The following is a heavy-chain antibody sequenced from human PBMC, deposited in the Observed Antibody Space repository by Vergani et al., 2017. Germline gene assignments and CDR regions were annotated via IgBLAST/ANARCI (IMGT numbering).Heavy chain of an antibody. V-gene: IGHV4-34*01. J-gene: IGHJ4*02. CDR3: ARGPIYAKWYYFDY. CDR1: GGSFSCYY. D-gene: IGHD2-15*01. CDR2: INHSGST. Sequence: QVQLQQWGAGLLKPSETLSLTCAVYGGSFSCYYWSWIRQPPGKGLEWFGEINHSGSTNYNPSLKSRVTISVDTSKNQFSLKLSSVTAADTAVYYCARGPIYAKWYYFDYWGQGTLVTVSS.